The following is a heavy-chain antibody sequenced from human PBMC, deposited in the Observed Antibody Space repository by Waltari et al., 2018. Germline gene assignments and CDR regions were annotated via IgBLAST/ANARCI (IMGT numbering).Heavy chain of an antibody. Sequence: VQLQESDPGLVKPSETLSLTCSVSGGAISGYYVSWIRQAPGKKLEWIGNIYYTGSTNYHPSLKSRATISLDTSKNQLSLQLDSMTAADTAVYYCARGHLNSPFDDWGQGAMVAVSS. J-gene: IGHJ3*01. V-gene: IGHV4-59*01. D-gene: IGHD1-7*01. CDR1: GGAISGYY. CDR2: IYYTGST. CDR3: ARGHLNSPFDD.